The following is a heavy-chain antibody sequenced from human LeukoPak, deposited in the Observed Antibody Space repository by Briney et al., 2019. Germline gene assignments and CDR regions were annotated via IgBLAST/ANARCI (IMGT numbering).Heavy chain of an antibody. J-gene: IGHJ4*02. V-gene: IGHV3-53*01. Sequence: GGSLTLSCEVSGFSVRVNHMAWVRQGLGKGLEWVAVILPGGVTHYTDSLRDRFSISTDKSKNVLYLQMDTLRAEDTALYYCVRERDYDTYSDYWGRGTLVTVSS. CDR1: GFSVRVNH. CDR3: VRERDYDTYSDY. CDR2: ILPGGVT. D-gene: IGHD4-17*01.